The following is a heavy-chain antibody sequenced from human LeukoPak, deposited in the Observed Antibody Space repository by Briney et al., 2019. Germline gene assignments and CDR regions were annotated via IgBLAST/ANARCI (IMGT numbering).Heavy chain of an antibody. V-gene: IGHV1-2*02. D-gene: IGHD2-15*01. CDR3: ARDKPWGYSP. Sequence: GASVKVSCKASGYTFTGYYMHWVRQAPGQGLEWMGWINPNIGGTNYAQKFQGRVTMTRDTSISTAYMELSGLIPDDTAIYYCARDKPWGYSPWGQGTLVTVSS. CDR2: INPNIGGT. CDR1: GYTFTGYY. J-gene: IGHJ5*02.